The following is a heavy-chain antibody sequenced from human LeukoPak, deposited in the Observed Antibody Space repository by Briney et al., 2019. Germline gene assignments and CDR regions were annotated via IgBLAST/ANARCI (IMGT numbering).Heavy chain of an antibody. D-gene: IGHD3-22*01. Sequence: SETLSLTCAVYGGSFSGYYWSWIRQPPGKGLEWIGEINHSGSTNYNPSLKSRVTISVDTSKNQFSLKLSSVTAADTAVYYRARDLNYYDSSGPTYWGQGTLVTVSS. CDR1: GGSFSGYY. V-gene: IGHV4-34*01. CDR2: INHSGST. J-gene: IGHJ4*02. CDR3: ARDLNYYDSSGPTY.